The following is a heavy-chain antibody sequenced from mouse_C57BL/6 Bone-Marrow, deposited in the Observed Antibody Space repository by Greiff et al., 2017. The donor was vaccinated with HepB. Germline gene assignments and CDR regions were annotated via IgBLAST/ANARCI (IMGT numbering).Heavy chain of an antibody. CDR2: ISSGSSTI. D-gene: IGHD2-14*01. V-gene: IGHV5-17*01. Sequence: DVKLVESGGGLVKPGGSLKLSCAASGLTFSDYGMHWVRQAPEKGLEWVAYISSGSSTIYYADTVKGRFTISRDNAKNTLFLQMTSLRSEDTAMYYCARGGYPFDYWGQGTTLTVSS. J-gene: IGHJ2*01. CDR1: GLTFSDYG. CDR3: ARGGYPFDY.